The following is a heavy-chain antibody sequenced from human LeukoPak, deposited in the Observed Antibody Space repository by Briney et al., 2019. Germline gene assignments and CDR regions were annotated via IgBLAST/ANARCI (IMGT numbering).Heavy chain of an antibody. CDR2: IYSGGST. Sequence: GGSLRLSCAASGFTVSSNYMSWVRQAPGKGLEWVSVIYSGGSTYYADSVKGRFTISRDNSKNTLYLQMNSLRAEDTAVYYCARVFHDYYYYSGMDVWGQGTTVTVSS. D-gene: IGHD3-3*01. CDR3: ARVFHDYYYYSGMDV. J-gene: IGHJ6*02. V-gene: IGHV3-66*01. CDR1: GFTVSSNY.